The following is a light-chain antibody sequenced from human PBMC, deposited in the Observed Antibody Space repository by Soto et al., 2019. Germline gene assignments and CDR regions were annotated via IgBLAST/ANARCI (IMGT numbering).Light chain of an antibody. CDR1: SSNIGAGYE. CDR2: ETN. V-gene: IGLV1-40*01. CDR3: QSYDSSLSGYV. J-gene: IGLJ1*01. Sequence: QPVLTQPPSVSEAPGQRVTISCTGSSSNIGAGYEAHWYQQVPGTAPKLLIYETNNRPSGVPDRFSGSKSGTSASLAITGLHAEDEAEYYCQSYDSSLSGYVFGTGTKLTVL.